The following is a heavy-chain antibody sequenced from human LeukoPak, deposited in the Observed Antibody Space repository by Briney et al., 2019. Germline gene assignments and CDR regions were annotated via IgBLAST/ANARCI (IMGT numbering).Heavy chain of an antibody. CDR2: ISSSSSYI. Sequence: GGSLRLSCAASGFTFSSYTMKWVRQAPGKGLEWVSSISSSSSYIYYADSVKGRFTISRDNAKNSLFLQMNSLRAEDAAVYFCARATWDPNYYYYMDVWGKGTTVTISS. CDR1: GFTFSSYT. J-gene: IGHJ6*03. CDR3: ARATWDPNYYYYMDV. D-gene: IGHD1-26*01. V-gene: IGHV3-21*01.